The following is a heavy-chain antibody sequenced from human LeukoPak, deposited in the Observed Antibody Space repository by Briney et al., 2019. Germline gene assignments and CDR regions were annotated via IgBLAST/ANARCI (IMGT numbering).Heavy chain of an antibody. Sequence: ASVKVSCKASGYTFTGYYMHWVRQAPGQGLEWMGWINPNSGGTNHAQKFQGRVTMTRDTSISTAYMELSRLRSDDTAVYYCARDYGGSYHDAFDIWGQGTMVTVSS. V-gene: IGHV1-2*02. CDR3: ARDYGGSYHDAFDI. CDR2: INPNSGGT. J-gene: IGHJ3*02. CDR1: GYTFTGYY. D-gene: IGHD1-26*01.